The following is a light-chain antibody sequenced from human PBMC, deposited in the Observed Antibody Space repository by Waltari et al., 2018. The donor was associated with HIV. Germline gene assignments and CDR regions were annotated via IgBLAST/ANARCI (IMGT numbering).Light chain of an antibody. CDR3: CSYAGSSTLV. V-gene: IGLV2-23*02. CDR1: SSDVGRYNL. Sequence: QSALTQPASVSGSPGQSITISCTGASSDVGRYNLVSWYQQQPGKAPKLMMYEVSKRPSGVSNRFSGSKSGNTASLTISGLQAEDEADYYCCSYAGSSTLVFGGGTKLTVL. CDR2: EVS. J-gene: IGLJ2*01.